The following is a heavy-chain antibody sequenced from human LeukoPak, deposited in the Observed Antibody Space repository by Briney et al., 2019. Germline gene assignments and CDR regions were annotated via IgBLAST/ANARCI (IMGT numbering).Heavy chain of an antibody. CDR1: GFTVADYA. CDR3: AKDIGLGYFDY. V-gene: IGHV3-9*01. D-gene: IGHD2-15*01. J-gene: IGHJ4*02. Sequence: GGSLRLSCAASGFTVADYAMHWVRQAPGKCLEWVSGISGNSGSIGYADSVECRFTITRDNAKNSLYLQMNSLRAEDTALYCAKDIGLGYFDYWGKGTLVTVSS. CDR2: ISGNSGSI.